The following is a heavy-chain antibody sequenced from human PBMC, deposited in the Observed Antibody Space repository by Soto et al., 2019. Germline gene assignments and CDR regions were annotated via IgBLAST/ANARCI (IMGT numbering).Heavy chain of an antibody. CDR3: ARGSWENQYFEY. CDR2: VAGSGSST. J-gene: IGHJ4*02. Sequence: EVQLLQSGGGLVQPGGSLRLSCAASGFTFNNFAMTWVRQAPGKGLEWVSSVAGSGSSTYYSDSVTGRFTISRDNSKNTLYLQMSSLRAEDTAVYYCARGSWENQYFEYWGQGTLATVSS. CDR1: GFTFNNFA. V-gene: IGHV3-23*01. D-gene: IGHD1-26*01.